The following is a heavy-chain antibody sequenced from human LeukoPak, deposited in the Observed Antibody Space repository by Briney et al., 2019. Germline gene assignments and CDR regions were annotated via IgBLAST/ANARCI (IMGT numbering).Heavy chain of an antibody. Sequence: SETLSLTCTVSGGSFSGYYWTWIRQFPGKGLEWIGEITHSGSTNYNPSLKSRVTISVDTSKNQFSLKLRSVTAADTAVYYCARPGYSGYDIDYWGQGTLVTVSS. CDR3: ARPGYSGYDIDY. CDR2: ITHSGST. V-gene: IGHV4-34*01. D-gene: IGHD5-12*01. CDR1: GGSFSGYY. J-gene: IGHJ4*02.